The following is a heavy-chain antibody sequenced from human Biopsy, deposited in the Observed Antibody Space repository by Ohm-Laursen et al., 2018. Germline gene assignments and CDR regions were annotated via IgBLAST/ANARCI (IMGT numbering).Heavy chain of an antibody. CDR2: IYYSGST. CDR3: ARATNSTGWPYYYFYGMDV. J-gene: IGHJ6*02. CDR1: GGSISSHDYY. V-gene: IGHV4-31*03. Sequence: SDTLSLTCTVSGGSISSHDYYWTWIRQHPGKGLEWIGYIYYSGSTYYNPSLKSRISMSVDTSRNQFSLKLSSVTAADTAVYYCARATNSTGWPYYYFYGMDVWGQGTTVTVSS. D-gene: IGHD2/OR15-2a*01.